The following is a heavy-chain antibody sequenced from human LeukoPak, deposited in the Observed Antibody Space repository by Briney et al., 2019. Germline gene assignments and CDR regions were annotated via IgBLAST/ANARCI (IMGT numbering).Heavy chain of an antibody. J-gene: IGHJ3*02. CDR2: ISYDGSNK. Sequence: PGGSLRLSCAASGFTFSSYAMHWVRQAPGKGLEWVAVISYDGSNKYYADSVKGRSTISRDNSKNTLYLQMNSLRAEDTAVYYCARGTYYYDSSGYQRDAFDIWGQGTMVTVSS. CDR1: GFTFSSYA. CDR3: ARGTYYYDSSGYQRDAFDI. V-gene: IGHV3-30*04. D-gene: IGHD3-22*01.